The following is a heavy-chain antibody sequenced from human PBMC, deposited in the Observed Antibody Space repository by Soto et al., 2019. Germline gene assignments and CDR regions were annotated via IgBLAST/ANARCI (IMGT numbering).Heavy chain of an antibody. Sequence: QVQLVESGGGVVQPGRSLRLSCAASGFTFSDYAMHWVRHVPGQGLEWVAVISFVGNFKYDADSVKGRFTISRDNSKNTLFLQMDSLKGEDTAVYSCARAPRRYCTSLSCLGLYGLDVWGQGTAVTVSS. D-gene: IGHD2-8*01. J-gene: IGHJ6*02. V-gene: IGHV3-30-3*01. CDR1: GFTFSDYA. CDR2: ISFVGNFK. CDR3: ARAPRRYCTSLSCLGLYGLDV.